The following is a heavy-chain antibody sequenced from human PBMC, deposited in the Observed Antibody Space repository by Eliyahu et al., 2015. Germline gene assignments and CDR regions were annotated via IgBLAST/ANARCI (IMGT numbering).Heavy chain of an antibody. CDR1: GYTLTELS. CDR3: ATAYCGGDCYPDAFDI. V-gene: IGHV1-24*01. D-gene: IGHD2-21*02. J-gene: IGHJ3*02. Sequence: QVQLVQSGAEVKKPGASVKVXCKVSGYTLTELSMHWVRQAPGKGLEWMGGFDPEDGETIYAQKFQGRVTMTEDTSTDTAYMELSSLRSEDTAVYYCATAYCGGDCYPDAFDIWGQGTMVTVSS. CDR2: FDPEDGET.